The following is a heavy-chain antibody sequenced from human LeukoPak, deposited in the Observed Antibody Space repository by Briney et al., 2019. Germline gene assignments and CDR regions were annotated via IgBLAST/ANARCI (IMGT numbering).Heavy chain of an antibody. CDR2: IYHSGST. D-gene: IGHD3-22*01. J-gene: IGHJ4*02. CDR3: ARLKYYYDSSGYYPDPHFDY. V-gene: IGHV4-39*07. CDR1: GGSISSSSYY. Sequence: SETLSLTCTVSGGSISSSSYYWGWIRQPPGKGLEWIGSIYHSGSTYYNPSLKSRVTISVDTSKNQFSLKLSSVTAADTAVYYCARLKYYYDSSGYYPDPHFDYWGQGTLVTVSS.